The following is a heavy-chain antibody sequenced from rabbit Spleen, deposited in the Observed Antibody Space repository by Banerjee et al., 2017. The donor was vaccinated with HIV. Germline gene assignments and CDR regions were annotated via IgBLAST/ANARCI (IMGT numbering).Heavy chain of an antibody. D-gene: IGHD8-1*01. CDR1: GFSFNSGYD. V-gene: IGHV1S45*01. Sequence: QEQLEESGGGLVTPGASLTLTCKASGFSFNSGYDMCWVRQAPGKGLEWIACIDAGNSGSTYSATWAKGRFTLSKTSSTTVTLQMTSLTAADTATYFCARDAGTSFSTYGMDLWGPGTLVTVS. CDR3: ARDAGTSFSTYGMDL. J-gene: IGHJ6*01. CDR2: IDAGNSGST.